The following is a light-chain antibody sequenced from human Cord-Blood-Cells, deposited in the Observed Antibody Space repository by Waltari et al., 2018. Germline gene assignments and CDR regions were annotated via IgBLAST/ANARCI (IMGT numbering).Light chain of an antibody. Sequence: EIVLTQSPATLSLSPGDRATPSCRASQSVSSYLAWYQQNPGQAPRLLIYDASNRATGIPARFSGSGSGTDFTLTISSLEPEDFAVYYCQQRSNWIFTFGPGTKVDIK. V-gene: IGKV3-11*01. CDR3: QQRSNWIFT. CDR2: DAS. J-gene: IGKJ3*01. CDR1: QSVSSY.